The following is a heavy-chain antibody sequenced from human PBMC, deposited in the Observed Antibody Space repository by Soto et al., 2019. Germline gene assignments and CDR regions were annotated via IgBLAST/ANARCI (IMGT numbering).Heavy chain of an antibody. D-gene: IGHD3-9*01. CDR1: GGSISSGDYY. J-gene: IGHJ4*02. Sequence: QVQLQESGPGLVKPSQTLSLTCTVSGGSISSGDYYWTWIRQPPGKGLEWIGYIYYSGYTYYNPSLKSRITISVDTSKNQFSLKLTSVTAADTAVYFCARAGNGYHILTGFSSHYWGQGTLVTVSS. CDR2: IYYSGYT. CDR3: ARAGNGYHILTGFSSHY. V-gene: IGHV4-30-4*01.